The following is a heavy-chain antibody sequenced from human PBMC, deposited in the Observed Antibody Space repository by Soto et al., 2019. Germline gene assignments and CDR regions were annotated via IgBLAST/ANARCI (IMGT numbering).Heavy chain of an antibody. J-gene: IGHJ6*02. Sequence: GGSLRLSCAASGFTFSSYAMSWVRQAPGKGLEWVSLISWDGGSTYYADSVKGRFTISRDNSKNSLYLQMNSLRAEDTALYYCAKDRLMGLWYYYGMDVWGQGTTVTVSS. V-gene: IGHV3-43D*03. D-gene: IGHD3-10*01. CDR2: ISWDGGST. CDR1: GFTFSSYA. CDR3: AKDRLMGLWYYYGMDV.